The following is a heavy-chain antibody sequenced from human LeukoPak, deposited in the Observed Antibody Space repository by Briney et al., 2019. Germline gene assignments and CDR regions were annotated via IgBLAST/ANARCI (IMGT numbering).Heavy chain of an antibody. CDR1: GFTFSSYG. V-gene: IGHV3-33*01. D-gene: IGHD1-26*01. Sequence: GGSLRLSCAASGFTFSSYGMHWVRRAPGKGLEWVAVIWYDGSNKYYADSVKGRFTISRDNSKNTLYLQMNSLRAEDTAVYYCARDIGPSTNWFDPWGQGTLVTVSS. CDR3: ARDIGPSTNWFDP. CDR2: IWYDGSNK. J-gene: IGHJ5*02.